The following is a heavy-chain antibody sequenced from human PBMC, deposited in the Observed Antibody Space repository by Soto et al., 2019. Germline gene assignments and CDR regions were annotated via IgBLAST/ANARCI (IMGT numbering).Heavy chain of an antibody. CDR3: ARESCSSSSCSTRYGMDV. Sequence: GSLRLSCVASGFTFGSYEMNWVCQAPGKGLEWVSYISSSGSSIYYPDSVKGRFTISRDNAKNSLYLQMNSLRAEDTAVYYCARESCSSSSCSTRYGMDVWGQGTTVTVSS. V-gene: IGHV3-48*03. J-gene: IGHJ6*02. CDR1: GFTFGSYE. D-gene: IGHD2-2*01. CDR2: ISSSGSSI.